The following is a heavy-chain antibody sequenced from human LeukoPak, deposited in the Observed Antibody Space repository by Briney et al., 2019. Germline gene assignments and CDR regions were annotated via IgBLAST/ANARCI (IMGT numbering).Heavy chain of an antibody. CDR3: ASGRTIFYYYMDV. CDR1: GYVFTDYY. V-gene: IGHV1-2*02. Sequence: GASVKVSCKASGYVFTDYYMHWVRQAPGQGLEWMGWINPKRGDTNYAQKFQGRVTMTRDTSISTVYMELSRLRSDDTAVYYCASGRTIFYYYMDVWGKGTTVTISS. J-gene: IGHJ6*03. D-gene: IGHD3-3*02. CDR2: INPKRGDT.